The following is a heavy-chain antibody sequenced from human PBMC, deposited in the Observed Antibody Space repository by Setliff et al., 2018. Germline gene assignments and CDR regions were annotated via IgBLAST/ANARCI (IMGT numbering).Heavy chain of an antibody. CDR3: ARFGGSCSSSSCYASDL. J-gene: IGHJ3*01. Sequence: ASVKVSCKASGYTFTNFCFHWLRQAPGQGLEWMAMIITSTGKTSYAQKFQGRVTVTTDTYTGTGYMELRSLRSDDTAMYFCARFGGSCSSSSCYASDLWGQGTMVTVSS. D-gene: IGHD2-2*01. CDR2: IITSTGKT. CDR1: GYTFTNFC. V-gene: IGHV1-18*01.